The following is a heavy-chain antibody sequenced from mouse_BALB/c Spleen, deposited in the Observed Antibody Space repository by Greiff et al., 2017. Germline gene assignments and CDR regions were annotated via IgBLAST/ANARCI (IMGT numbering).Heavy chain of an antibody. CDR3: TRDDGNFRFAY. CDR1: GFTFSSNT. V-gene: IGHV5-6-4*01. D-gene: IGHD2-1*01. Sequence: EVKVVESGGGLVKPGGSLKLSCAASGFTFSSNTMSWVRQTPEKRLEWVATISSGGSYTYYPDSVKGRFTISRDNAKNTLYLQMSSLKSEDTAMYYCTRDDGNFRFAYWGQGTLVTVSA. J-gene: IGHJ3*01. CDR2: ISSGGSYT.